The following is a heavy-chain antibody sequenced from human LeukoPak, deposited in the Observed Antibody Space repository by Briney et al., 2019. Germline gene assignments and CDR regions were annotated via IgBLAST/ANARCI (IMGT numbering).Heavy chain of an antibody. Sequence: GGSLRLSCAASGFIVGINYMSWVRQAPGKGLEWVSVIYGGGGTYYADSVKGRFTISRDNSKNTLYLQMNSLRAEDTAVYYCARDYDILTGYYPSYGMDVWGQGTTVTVSS. CDR2: IYGGGGT. D-gene: IGHD3-9*01. V-gene: IGHV3-66*01. J-gene: IGHJ6*02. CDR1: GFIVGINY. CDR3: ARDYDILTGYYPSYGMDV.